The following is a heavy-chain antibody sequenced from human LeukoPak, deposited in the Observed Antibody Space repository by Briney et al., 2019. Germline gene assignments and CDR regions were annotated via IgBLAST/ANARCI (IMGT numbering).Heavy chain of an antibody. CDR1: GFTFDDYA. V-gene: IGHV3-43D*04. J-gene: IGHJ4*02. CDR3: AKGQRFLEWLLNY. D-gene: IGHD3-3*01. Sequence: GGSLRLSCAASGFTFDDYAMHWVRQAPGKGLEWVSLISWDGGSTYYADSVKGRFTISRDDSKNTLYLQMNSLRAEDTAVYYCAKGQRFLEWLLNYWGQGTLVTVSS. CDR2: ISWDGGST.